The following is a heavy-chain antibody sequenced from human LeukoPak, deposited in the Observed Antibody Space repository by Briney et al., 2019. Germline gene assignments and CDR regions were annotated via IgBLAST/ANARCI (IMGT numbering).Heavy chain of an antibody. J-gene: IGHJ6*04. V-gene: IGHV1-18*01. CDR1: GYDFTSYG. CDR3: ARADYGGPMDV. Sequence: ASVKGSCKASGYDFTSYGINWVRQVPGQGLEWMGWISGYIANTKYAQKFQGRVTMTIETFTSTAYMEVRSLRYDDTAVYYCARADYGGPMDVWGKGTTVTVSS. CDR2: ISGYIANT. D-gene: IGHD4-23*01.